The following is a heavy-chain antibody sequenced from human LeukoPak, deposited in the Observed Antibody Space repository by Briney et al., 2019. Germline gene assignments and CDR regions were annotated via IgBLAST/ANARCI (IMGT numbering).Heavy chain of an antibody. CDR2: ISYDGSNK. CDR1: GFTFSSYA. Sequence: GGSLRLSCAASGFTFSSYAMHWVRQAPGKGLEWVAVISYDGSNKYYADSVKGRFTISRDNSKNTLYLQMNSLRAEDTAVYYCARSPRVLRYFDWSIDFDYWGQGTLVTVSS. D-gene: IGHD3-9*01. J-gene: IGHJ4*02. CDR3: ARSPRVLRYFDWSIDFDY. V-gene: IGHV3-30-3*01.